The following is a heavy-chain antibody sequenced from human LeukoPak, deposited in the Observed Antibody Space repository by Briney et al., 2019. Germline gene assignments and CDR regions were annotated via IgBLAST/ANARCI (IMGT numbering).Heavy chain of an antibody. CDR2: IFYSGTT. CDR1: GGSISSSTFY. Sequence: PSETLSLTCTVSGGSISSSTFYWGWIRQAPGKGLEWIGSIFYSGTTYYTPSLKSRVTIAVDTSKNEFSLKLSSVTAAETAVYYCARHLPNGGSGAGFDYWGQGTLVTVSS. J-gene: IGHJ4*02. D-gene: IGHD7-27*01. V-gene: IGHV4-39*01. CDR3: ARHLPNGGSGAGFDY.